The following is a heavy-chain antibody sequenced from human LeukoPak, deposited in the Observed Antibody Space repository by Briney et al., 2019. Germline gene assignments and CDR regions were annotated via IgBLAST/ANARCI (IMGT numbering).Heavy chain of an antibody. Sequence: ASVKVSCKASGYTFTSYYMHWVRQAPGQGLEWMGWISAYNGNTNYAQKLQGRVTMTTDTSTSTAYMELRSLRSDDTAVYYCARDRVGATSVDYWGQGTLVTVSS. CDR2: ISAYNGNT. V-gene: IGHV1-18*04. D-gene: IGHD1-26*01. J-gene: IGHJ4*02. CDR1: GYTFTSYY. CDR3: ARDRVGATSVDY.